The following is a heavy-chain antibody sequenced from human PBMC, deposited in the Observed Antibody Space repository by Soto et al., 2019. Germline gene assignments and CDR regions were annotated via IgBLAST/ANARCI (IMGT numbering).Heavy chain of an antibody. D-gene: IGHD1-1*01. CDR3: AKFGMATTKRSPPYYIDY. V-gene: IGHV3-23*01. CDR1: GFTFSSYA. CDR2: ISGSGGGT. Sequence: GGSLRLSCAASGFTFSSYAMSWVRQAPGKGLEWVSSISGSGGGTYYADSVKGRFTFTRDNSKNTLYLQMNSLRAEDTAVYYCAKFGMATTKRSPPYYIDYWGQGALVTVSS. J-gene: IGHJ4*02.